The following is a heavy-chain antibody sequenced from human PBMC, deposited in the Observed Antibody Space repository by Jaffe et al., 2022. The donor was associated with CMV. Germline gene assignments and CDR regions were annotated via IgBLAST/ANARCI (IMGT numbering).Heavy chain of an antibody. V-gene: IGHV2-70*15. CDR2: IDWDDDK. CDR3: ARIRRSCSSTSCYEVYYYMDV. CDR1: GFSLSTSGMC. J-gene: IGHJ6*03. Sequence: QVTLRESGPALVKPTQTLTLTCTFSGFSLSTSGMCVSWIRQPPGKALEWLARIDWDDDKYYSTSLKTRLTISKDTSKNQVVLTMTNMDPVDTATYYCARIRRSCSSTSCYEVYYYMDVWGKGTTVTVSS. D-gene: IGHD2-2*01.